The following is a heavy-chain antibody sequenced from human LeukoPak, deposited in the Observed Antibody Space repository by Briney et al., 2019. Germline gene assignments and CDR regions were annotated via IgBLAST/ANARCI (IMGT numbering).Heavy chain of an antibody. CDR2: INPNSGGT. D-gene: IGHD6-6*01. J-gene: IGHJ4*02. CDR1: GYTFTSYD. CDR3: ASVFGVAARAPFDY. V-gene: IGHV1-2*02. Sequence: ASVKVSCKASGYTFTSYDINWVRQATGQGLEWMGWINPNSGGTNYAQKFQGRVTMTRDTSISTAYMELSRLRSDDTAVYYCASVFGVAARAPFDYWGQGTLVTVSS.